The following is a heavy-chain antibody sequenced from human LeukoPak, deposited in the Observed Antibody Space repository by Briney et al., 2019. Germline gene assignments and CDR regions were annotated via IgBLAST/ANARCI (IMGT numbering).Heavy chain of an antibody. D-gene: IGHD6-13*01. CDR2: LSSDGSAT. V-gene: IGHV3-74*01. Sequence: GGSLRLSCAASGFTFSTYWMHWVRQAPGKGLVWVSRLSSDGSATTYADSMKGRFTIYRDNAKNTLYLQMNSLRAEDTAVYYCARTKGGPGSTWAFDIWGQGTMVTVSS. CDR3: ARTKGGPGSTWAFDI. J-gene: IGHJ3*02. CDR1: GFTFSTYW.